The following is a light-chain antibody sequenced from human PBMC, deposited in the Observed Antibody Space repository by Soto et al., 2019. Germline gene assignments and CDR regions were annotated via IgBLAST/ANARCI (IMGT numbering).Light chain of an antibody. CDR3: TSYTSSRTYV. Sequence: QSALTQPASVSGSPGQSITVSCTGTSNDVGAYNYVSWNQQHPGTAPKLMIYDVSNRPSGVSNRFSGSKSGNTASLTISGLHAEDDDDYYCTSYTSSRTYVFGTGTKLTVL. J-gene: IGLJ1*01. CDR1: SNDVGAYNY. V-gene: IGLV2-14*03. CDR2: DVS.